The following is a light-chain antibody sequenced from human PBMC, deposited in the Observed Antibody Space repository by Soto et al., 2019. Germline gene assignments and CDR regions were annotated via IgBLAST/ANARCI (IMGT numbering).Light chain of an antibody. Sequence: QSALTQPPSVSGSPGQSVTISCTGTSSDVGSYNRVSWYQQPPGTAPQPIISEVSNRPSGISDRFSGSKSGNMASLTISGLQAEDEADYYCTSYTNSDSWVFGGGTQLTVL. CDR1: SSDVGSYNR. CDR3: TSYTNSDSWV. J-gene: IGLJ3*02. CDR2: EVS. V-gene: IGLV2-18*02.